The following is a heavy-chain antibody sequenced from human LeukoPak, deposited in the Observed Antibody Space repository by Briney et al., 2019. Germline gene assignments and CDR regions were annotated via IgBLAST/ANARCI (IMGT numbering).Heavy chain of an antibody. D-gene: IGHD6-13*01. V-gene: IGHV4-59*01. CDR2: IYYSGST. J-gene: IGHJ4*02. CDR3: AREVAAAGTLDY. Sequence: LETLSLTCTVSGGSISSYYWNWIRQPPGKGLEWIGYIYYSGSTNYNPSLKSRVTISVDTSKNQFSLKLSSVTAADTAVYYCAREVAAAGTLDYWGQGTLVTVSS. CDR1: GGSISSYY.